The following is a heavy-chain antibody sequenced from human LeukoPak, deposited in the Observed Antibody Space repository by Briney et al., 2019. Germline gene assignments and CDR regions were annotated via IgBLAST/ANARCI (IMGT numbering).Heavy chain of an antibody. D-gene: IGHD6-13*01. CDR3: ARDTSSWYDY. CDR1: GYSLTNYW. Sequence: GESLKISCKGSGYSLTNYWIGWVRQMPGKGLEWMGIIYPGDSETRYSPSFQGQVTISADKSISTAYLQWSSLKASDTAMYYCARDTSSWYDYWGQGTLVIVSS. V-gene: IGHV5-51*01. CDR2: IYPGDSET. J-gene: IGHJ4*02.